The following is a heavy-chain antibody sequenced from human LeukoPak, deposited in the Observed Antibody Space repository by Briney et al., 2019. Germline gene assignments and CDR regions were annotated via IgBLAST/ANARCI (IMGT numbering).Heavy chain of an antibody. CDR2: VNIDGTEQ. Sequence: GGSLRLSRASSAFSFSSYSISWVRQAPGKGLEWVANVNIDGTEQHFVDSVEGRFTISRDNAKRSLFLQMNSLRADDTAVYYCARLDAAGRVLNAWGQGTMVSVSS. D-gene: IGHD2-15*01. CDR1: AFSFSSYS. V-gene: IGHV3-7*01. CDR3: ARLDAAGRVLNA. J-gene: IGHJ3*01.